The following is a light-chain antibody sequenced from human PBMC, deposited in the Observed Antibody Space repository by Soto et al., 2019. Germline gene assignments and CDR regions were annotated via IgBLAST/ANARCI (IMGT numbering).Light chain of an antibody. CDR3: QQSYTTPRT. CDR2: AAS. J-gene: IGKJ1*01. V-gene: IGKV1-39*01. Sequence: DIQMTQSPSTLSASVGDRVTITCRASQSISSYLNWYQQKPGKAPKLLIYAASSLQSGVXXRLSGRGYGTDLNINISSLQPEDFATYYCQQSYTTPRTFGQGTKVDIK. CDR1: QSISSY.